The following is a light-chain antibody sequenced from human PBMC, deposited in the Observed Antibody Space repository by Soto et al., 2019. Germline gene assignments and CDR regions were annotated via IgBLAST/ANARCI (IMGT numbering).Light chain of an antibody. J-gene: IGLJ1*01. CDR1: SSDIGKYDR. Sequence: QSALTQPPSVSGSPGQSVTISCTGTSSDIGKYDRVSWYQLPPGKALKLIIYKVTNRPSGVHARFSGSKSGNTASLTISGLQSEDEADYYCSSYNSTSRYVFGAGTKVTGL. V-gene: IGLV2-18*02. CDR2: KVT. CDR3: SSYNSTSRYV.